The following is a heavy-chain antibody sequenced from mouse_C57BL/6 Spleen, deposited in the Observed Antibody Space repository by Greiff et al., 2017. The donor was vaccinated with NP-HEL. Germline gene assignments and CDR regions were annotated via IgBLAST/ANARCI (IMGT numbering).Heavy chain of an antibody. D-gene: IGHD1-1*01. Sequence: QVQLQQPGAELVKPGASVTLSCKASGYTFTSYWMHWVKQRPGQGLEWIGMIHPNSGSTNYNEKFKSKATLNVDNSSSTAYMQLSSLTSEDSAVYYWARSPLSDYGSSYVDYWGQGTTLTVSS. CDR1: GYTFTSYW. V-gene: IGHV1-64*01. J-gene: IGHJ2*01. CDR2: IHPNSGST. CDR3: ARSPLSDYGSSYVDY.